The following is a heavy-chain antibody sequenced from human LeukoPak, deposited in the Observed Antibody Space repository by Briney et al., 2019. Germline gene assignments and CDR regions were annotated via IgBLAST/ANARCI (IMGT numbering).Heavy chain of an antibody. J-gene: IGHJ5*02. CDR3: ARWTTYRFDP. D-gene: IGHD1-14*01. CDR2: IYYSGST. CDR1: GGSISSSSYY. Sequence: SETLSLTCSVSGGSISSSSYYWGWIRQPPGKGLEWIGYIYYSGSTNYNPSLKSRVTISVDTSKNQFSLKLISVTAADTAVYYCARWTTYRFDPWGQGTLVTVSS. V-gene: IGHV4-61*05.